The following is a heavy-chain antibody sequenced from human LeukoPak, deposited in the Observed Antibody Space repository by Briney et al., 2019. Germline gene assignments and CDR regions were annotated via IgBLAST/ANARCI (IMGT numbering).Heavy chain of an antibody. J-gene: IGHJ4*02. CDR2: IYYSGST. D-gene: IGHD1-14*01. CDR1: GFTFSSYS. V-gene: IGHV4-30-4*08. Sequence: LRLSCAASGFTFSSYSMNWVRQPPGKGLEWFGYIYYSGSTYYNPSLKSRVTISVDTSKNQFSLKLSSVTAADTAVYYCARKRTGSDYFDYWGQGTLVTVSS. CDR3: ARKRTGSDYFDY.